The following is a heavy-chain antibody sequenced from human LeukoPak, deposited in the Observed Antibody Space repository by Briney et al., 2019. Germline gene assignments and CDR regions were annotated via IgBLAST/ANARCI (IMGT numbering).Heavy chain of an antibody. CDR3: AKAYTSGSYFIDDAFDI. D-gene: IGHD3-10*01. CDR1: GFTFSSYA. J-gene: IGHJ3*02. Sequence: GGCLRLSCAASGFTFSSYAMSWVRQAPGKGLEWVSAISGSGLSTYYADSVKGRFSISRDNSKNTLYLQMNSLRAEDTAVYYCAKAYTSGSYFIDDAFDIWGQGTMVTASS. V-gene: IGHV3-23*01. CDR2: ISGSGLST.